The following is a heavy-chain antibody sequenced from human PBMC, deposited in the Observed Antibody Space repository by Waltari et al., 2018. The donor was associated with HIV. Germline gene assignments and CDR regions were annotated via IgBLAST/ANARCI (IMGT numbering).Heavy chain of an antibody. Sequence: QVQLVESGGGVVQPGKSLRLSCAASGFTSSCYAMHWVRQSPGKGLEWVAVIWHDANNQYYADSVQGRFTISRDNSKNTLYLQMNSLRAEDTALYYCARDSPAFSRGTEELDYWGQGTLVTVSS. D-gene: IGHD2-2*01. CDR3: ARDSPAFSRGTEELDY. CDR2: IWHDANNQ. J-gene: IGHJ4*02. CDR1: GFTSSCYA. V-gene: IGHV3-33*01.